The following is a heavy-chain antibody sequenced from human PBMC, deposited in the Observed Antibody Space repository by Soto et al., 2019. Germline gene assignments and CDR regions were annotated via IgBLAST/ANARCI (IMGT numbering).Heavy chain of an antibody. D-gene: IGHD3-16*01. CDR1: VYTLTELS. CDR3: ATLLRDIAYKDAFDI. V-gene: IGHV1-24*01. J-gene: IGHJ3*02. CDR2: FDPEDGET. Sequence: GASVKVSCKVSVYTLTELSMHWVRQAPGKGLEWMGGFDPEDGETIYAQKFQGRVTMTEDTSTDTAYMELSSLRSEDTAVYYCATLLRDIAYKDAFDIWGQGTMVTVSS.